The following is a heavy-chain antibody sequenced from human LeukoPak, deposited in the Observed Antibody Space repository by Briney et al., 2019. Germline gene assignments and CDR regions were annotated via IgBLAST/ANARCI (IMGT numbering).Heavy chain of an antibody. CDR3: ARDQWGGYYDSSGYADGYFQH. Sequence: GGSLRLSCAASGFTFSSYSMNWVRQAPGKGLEWVSSISSSSSYIYYADSVKGRFTISRDNAKNSLYLQMNSLRAEDTAVYYCARDQWGGYYDSSGYADGYFQHWGPGTLVTVSS. V-gene: IGHV3-21*01. CDR2: ISSSSSYI. J-gene: IGHJ1*01. D-gene: IGHD3-22*01. CDR1: GFTFSSYS.